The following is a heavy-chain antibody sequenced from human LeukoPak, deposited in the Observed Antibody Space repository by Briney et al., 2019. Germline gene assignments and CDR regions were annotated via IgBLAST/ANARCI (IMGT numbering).Heavy chain of an antibody. CDR2: ISAYNGNT. Sequence: ASVKVSCTASGYTFTSYGISWVRQAPGQGLEWMGWISAYNGNTNYAQKLQGRVTMTTDTSTSTAYMELRSLRSDDTAVYYCARDGLTMTKHYYYMDVWGKGTTVTISS. J-gene: IGHJ6*03. CDR1: GYTFTSYG. V-gene: IGHV1-18*01. D-gene: IGHD4-17*01. CDR3: ARDGLTMTKHYYYMDV.